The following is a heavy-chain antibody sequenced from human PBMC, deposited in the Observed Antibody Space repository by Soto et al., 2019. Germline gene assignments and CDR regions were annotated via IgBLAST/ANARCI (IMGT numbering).Heavy chain of an antibody. J-gene: IGHJ6*02. D-gene: IGHD4-17*01. Sequence: ASVKVSCKASGYTFTGYYMHWVRQAPGQGLEWMGWINPNSGGTNYAQKFQGWVTMTRDTSISTAYMELSRLRSDDTAVYYCARESGNCGDYRYYYGMDVWGQGTTVTVSS. CDR1: GYTFTGYY. CDR3: ARESGNCGDYRYYYGMDV. V-gene: IGHV1-2*04. CDR2: INPNSGGT.